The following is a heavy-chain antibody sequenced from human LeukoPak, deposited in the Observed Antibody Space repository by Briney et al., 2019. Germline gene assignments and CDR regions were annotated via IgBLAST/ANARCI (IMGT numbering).Heavy chain of an antibody. CDR3: AKNRLLWFGELDY. J-gene: IGHJ4*02. D-gene: IGHD3-10*01. Sequence: PGGSLRLSCVASGFTFSSYAMSWVRQAPGLGLEWVSVISATGGKTYYADSVKGRFTISRDNSKNTVYLQMNSLRAEDTAIYYCAKNRLLWFGELDYWGQGTLLTVSS. CDR1: GFTFSSYA. CDR2: ISATGGKT. V-gene: IGHV3-23*01.